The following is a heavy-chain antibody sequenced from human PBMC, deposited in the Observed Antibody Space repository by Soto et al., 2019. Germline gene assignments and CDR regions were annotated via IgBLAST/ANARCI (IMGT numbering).Heavy chain of an antibody. D-gene: IGHD1-1*01. CDR3: ARHIHNQGFEYYFDP. J-gene: IGHJ4*02. CDR1: GGSMTSSGSA. Sequence: QLQLQESGPGLVKPSETLSHTCNASGGSMTSSGSAWGWIRQAPGKGLEWIGTIDYSGNIYYIPSLKRRIAISVDTSKNQISLKLSSVTAADTAVYYCARHIHNQGFEYYFDPWGQGTLVTVSS. CDR2: IDYSGNI. V-gene: IGHV4-39*01.